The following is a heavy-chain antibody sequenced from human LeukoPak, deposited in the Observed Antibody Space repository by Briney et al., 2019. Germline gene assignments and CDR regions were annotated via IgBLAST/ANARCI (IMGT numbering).Heavy chain of an antibody. CDR2: ISWNSGSI. CDR1: GFTFDDYA. Sequence: PGGSLRLSCAASGFTFDDYAMHWVRQAPGKGLEWVSGISWNSGSIGYAGSVKGRFTISRDNAKNSLYLQMNSLRAEDTALYYCAKEGSIAAAGNYYYYMDVWGKGTTVTISS. J-gene: IGHJ6*03. V-gene: IGHV3-9*01. D-gene: IGHD6-13*01. CDR3: AKEGSIAAAGNYYYYMDV.